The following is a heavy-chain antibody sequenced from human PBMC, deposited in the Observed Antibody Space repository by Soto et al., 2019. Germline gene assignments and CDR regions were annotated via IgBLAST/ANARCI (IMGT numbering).Heavy chain of an antibody. CDR3: AKDHRAAAGGFDY. J-gene: IGHJ4*02. CDR1: GFTFSSYG. CDR2: ISHDGSNK. Sequence: GGSLRLSCAASGFTFSSYGMHWVRQAPGKGLEWVAVISHDGSNKYYADSVKGRFTISRDNSKNTLYLQMNSLRAEDTAVYYCAKDHRAAAGGFDYWGQGTLVTVSS. V-gene: IGHV3-30*18. D-gene: IGHD6-13*01.